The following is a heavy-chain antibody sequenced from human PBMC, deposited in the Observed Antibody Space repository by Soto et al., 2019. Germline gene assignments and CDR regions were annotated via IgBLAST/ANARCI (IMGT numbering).Heavy chain of an antibody. CDR3: ARDYYKYYDSSGYYRSPAY. Sequence: GSLRLSCAASGFTFSSYAMHWVRQAPGKGLEWVALISYDGSDKDYADPVKGRFTISRDNSRNTLFLQMNSLRAEDTAVYYCARDYYKYYDSSGYYRSPAYWGQGTLVTVSS. CDR2: ISYDGSDK. D-gene: IGHD3-22*01. J-gene: IGHJ4*02. CDR1: GFTFSSYA. V-gene: IGHV3-30-3*01.